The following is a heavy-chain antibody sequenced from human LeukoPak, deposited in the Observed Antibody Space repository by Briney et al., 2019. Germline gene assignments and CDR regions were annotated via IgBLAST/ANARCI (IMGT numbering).Heavy chain of an antibody. D-gene: IGHD2-2*01. V-gene: IGHV1-2*02. CDR2: MIPRSGDT. Sequence: GASVKVSCKTSGYPFIEYYIHWLRQAPGQGLEWVGWMIPRSGDTNYAPKFQGRVTLTRDTSISTAYMELNRLTPDDTAVYYCARPPATAATPDSWGQGTLVTVSS. CDR1: GYPFIEYY. CDR3: ARPPATAATPDS. J-gene: IGHJ4*02.